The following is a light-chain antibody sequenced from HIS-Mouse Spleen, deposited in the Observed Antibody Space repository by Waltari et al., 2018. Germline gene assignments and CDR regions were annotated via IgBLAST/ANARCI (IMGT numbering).Light chain of an antibody. J-gene: IGLJ2*01. Sequence: QSALTQPASVSGSPGQSITISCTGTSSDVGSYNLVAWYQQLTGKAPNLMIYEGSKRPSGVSNRLSGSKSGKTASLAISGLQAEDEADYYCCSYAGSSTVVFGGGTKLTVL. CDR2: EGS. CDR1: SSDVGSYNL. V-gene: IGLV2-23*01. CDR3: CSYAGSSTVV.